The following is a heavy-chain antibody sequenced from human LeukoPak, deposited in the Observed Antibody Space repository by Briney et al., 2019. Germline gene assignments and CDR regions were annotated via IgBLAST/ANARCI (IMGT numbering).Heavy chain of an antibody. Sequence: PSETLSLTCTVSGGSISSSSYYWGWIRQPPGTGLEWIGSIYYSGSTYYNPSLKSRVTISVDTSKNQFSLKLSSVTAADTAVYYCARHPQQWLDLGFDYWGQGTLVTVSS. CDR1: GGSISSSSYY. CDR3: ARHPQQWLDLGFDY. D-gene: IGHD6-19*01. J-gene: IGHJ4*02. CDR2: IYYSGST. V-gene: IGHV4-39*01.